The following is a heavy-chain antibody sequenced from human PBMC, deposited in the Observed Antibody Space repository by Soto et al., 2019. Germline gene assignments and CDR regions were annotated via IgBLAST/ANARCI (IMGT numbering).Heavy chain of an antibody. CDR2: INSDGSST. CDR3: ARVRFLEWLNYYYGMDV. J-gene: IGHJ6*02. V-gene: IGHV3-74*01. D-gene: IGHD3-3*01. Sequence: GGSLRLSCAASGFTFSSYWMHWVRQAPGKGLVWVSRINSDGSSTSYADSVKGRFTISRDNAKNTLYLQMNSLRAEGTAVYYCARVRFLEWLNYYYGMDVWGQGTTVTV. CDR1: GFTFSSYW.